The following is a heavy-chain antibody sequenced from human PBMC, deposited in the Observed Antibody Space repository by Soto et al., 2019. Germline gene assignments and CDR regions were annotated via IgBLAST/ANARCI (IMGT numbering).Heavy chain of an antibody. CDR1: GYSFTSYW. V-gene: IGHV5-51*01. J-gene: IGHJ6*02. D-gene: IGHD6-6*01. Sequence: GESLKISCKGSGYSFTSYWIGWVRQMPGKGLEWVGIIYPGDSDTRYSPSFQGQVTISADKSISTAYLQWSSLKASDTAMYYCARVYSSSSYYYYYYGMDVWGQGTTVTVS. CDR2: IYPGDSDT. CDR3: ARVYSSSSYYYYYYGMDV.